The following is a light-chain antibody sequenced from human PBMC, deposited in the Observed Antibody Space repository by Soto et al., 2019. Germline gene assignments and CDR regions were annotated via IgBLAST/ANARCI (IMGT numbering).Light chain of an antibody. CDR2: LAS. J-gene: IGKJ2*01. V-gene: IGKV1-17*01. Sequence: DIQMIQSPSSRSASVGDTVTITCRASQHITNDCAWYQQKAGRAPKCLILLASRLQTGVPSRFSGSGSGTEFTLTISSLQPEDFATYYCLHHNGYPPVFGQGTKVEIK. CDR3: LHHNGYPPV. CDR1: QHITND.